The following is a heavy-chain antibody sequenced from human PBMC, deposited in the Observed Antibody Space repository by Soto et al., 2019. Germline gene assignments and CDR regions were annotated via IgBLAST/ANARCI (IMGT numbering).Heavy chain of an antibody. CDR1: GFTFSSYW. J-gene: IGHJ6*02. CDR2: IKQDGSEK. Sequence: GGSLRLSCAASGFTFSSYWMSWVRQAPGKGLEGVANIKQDGSEKYYVDSVKGRFTISRDNAKNSLYLQMNSLRAEDTAVYYCARNYYDFWSGLYYYYYYGMDVWGQGTTVTVSS. V-gene: IGHV3-7*01. D-gene: IGHD3-3*01. CDR3: ARNYYDFWSGLYYYYYYGMDV.